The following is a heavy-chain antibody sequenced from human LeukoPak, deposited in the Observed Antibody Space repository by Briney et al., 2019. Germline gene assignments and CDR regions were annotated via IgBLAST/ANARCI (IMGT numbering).Heavy chain of an antibody. D-gene: IGHD3-22*01. V-gene: IGHV3-30*18. CDR3: AKGAGYYHTLYYYYGMDV. CDR1: GFTFSSYG. J-gene: IGHJ6*02. Sequence: GGSLRLSCAASGFTFSSYGMHWVRQAPGKGLEWVAVISYDGSNKYYADSVKGRFTTSRDNSKNTLYLQMNSLRAEGTAVYYCAKGAGYYHTLYYYYGMDVWGQGTTVTVSS. CDR2: ISYDGSNK.